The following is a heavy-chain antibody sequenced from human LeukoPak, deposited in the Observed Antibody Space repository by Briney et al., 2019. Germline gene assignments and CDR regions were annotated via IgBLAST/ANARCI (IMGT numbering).Heavy chain of an antibody. J-gene: IGHJ5*01. CDR1: GFTFSSYW. V-gene: IGHV3-74*01. Sequence: PGGSLRLSCAASGFTFSSYWMYWVRQAPGKGLVWVSRINTDDNIDGSSTSYADSVKGRFTISRDNAKNTLYLQMNSLRAEDTAMYYCARDSSFSRWVAYNWFDSWGQGTLVTVSS. CDR3: ARDSSFSRWVAYNWFDS. CDR2: INTDDNIDGSST. D-gene: IGHD6-13*01.